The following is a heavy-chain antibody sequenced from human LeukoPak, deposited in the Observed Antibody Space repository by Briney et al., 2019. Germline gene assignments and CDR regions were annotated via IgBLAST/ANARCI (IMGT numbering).Heavy chain of an antibody. V-gene: IGHV4-39*01. CDR3: AKAGVRYFDSSGLYAFDF. J-gene: IGHJ3*01. D-gene: IGHD3-22*01. Sequence: SETLSLTCAVSGGSISSTSYYWAWLRQPPGTGLEWIGTIYYSGSTYHNPSLESRVTLSVDTSRNQFSLRLSSVDAADTAVYHCAKAGVRYFDSSGLYAFDFWGQGTTVTVSS. CDR1: GGSISSTSYY. CDR2: IYYSGST.